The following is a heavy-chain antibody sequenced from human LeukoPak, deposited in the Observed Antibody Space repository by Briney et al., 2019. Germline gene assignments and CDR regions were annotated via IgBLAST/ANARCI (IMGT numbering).Heavy chain of an antibody. D-gene: IGHD7-27*01. Sequence: SETLSLTCTVSGDSFTSYYWSWNRQSPGKGLEWIGHIYNIGNTNYNPSLKSRVTISVDPSKNQFSLRLNSVTAADTAVFYCARRPHNWGFDYWGQGILVTVSS. CDR3: ARRPHNWGFDY. J-gene: IGHJ4*02. CDR2: IYNIGNT. CDR1: GDSFTSYY. V-gene: IGHV4-4*09.